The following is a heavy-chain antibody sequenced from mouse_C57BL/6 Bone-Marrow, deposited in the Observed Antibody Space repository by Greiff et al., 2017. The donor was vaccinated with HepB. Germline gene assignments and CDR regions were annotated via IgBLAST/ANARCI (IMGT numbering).Heavy chain of an antibody. J-gene: IGHJ3*01. CDR1: GFTFSSYG. Sequence: EVKLEESGGDLVKPGGSLKLSCAASGFTFSSYGMSWVRQTPDKRLEWVATISSGGSYTYYPDSVKGRFTISRDNAKNTLYLQMSSLKSEDTAMYYCARQCGGFAYWGQGTLVTVSA. V-gene: IGHV5-6*02. CDR3: ARQCGGFAY. CDR2: ISSGGSYT.